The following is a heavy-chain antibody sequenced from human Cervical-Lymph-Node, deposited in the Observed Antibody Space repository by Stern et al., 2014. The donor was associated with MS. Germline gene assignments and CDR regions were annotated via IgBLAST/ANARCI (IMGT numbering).Heavy chain of an antibody. J-gene: IGHJ5*02. V-gene: IGHV5-51*01. CDR2: IYPGDSDT. CDR1: GYSFISYW. D-gene: IGHD6-13*01. Sequence: VQLVQSGAEMRKPGQSLKISCEGSGYSFISYWIAWVRQKPGKGPEYMGIIYPGDSDTRYSPSFQGQVTISADKFLRTAYLQWSSLTASDSAMYYCARSDSSSFAWFDTWGQGTLVTVSS. CDR3: ARSDSSSFAWFDT.